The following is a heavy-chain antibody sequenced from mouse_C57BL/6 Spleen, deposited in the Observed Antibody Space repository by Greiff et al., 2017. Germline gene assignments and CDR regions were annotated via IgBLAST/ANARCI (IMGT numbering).Heavy chain of an antibody. D-gene: IGHD2-4*01. J-gene: IGHJ1*03. CDR1: GYTFTEYT. V-gene: IGHV1-62-2*01. CDR2: FYPGSGSI. CDR3: AGHEEDDYDGWYFDV. Sequence: QVQLKESGAELVKPGASVKLSCKASGYTFTEYTIHWVKQRSGQGLEWIGWFYPGSGSIKYNEKFKDKATLTADKSSSTVYMELSRLTSEDSAVYFCAGHEEDDYDGWYFDVWGTGTTVTVSS.